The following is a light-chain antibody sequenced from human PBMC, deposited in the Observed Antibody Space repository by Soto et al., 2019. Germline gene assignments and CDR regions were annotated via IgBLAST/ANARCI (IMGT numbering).Light chain of an antibody. CDR1: QSVSSSY. J-gene: IGKJ3*01. CDR3: PQYGSSPFT. CDR2: GAS. Sequence: DIVLTQSPGTLYLSPGERATLSCRASQSVSSSYLVWYQQQPGQTPRLLFSGASSRATGTPDRFSGSGYGTDFTLTISRLEPEDFAVYSCPQYGSSPFTFCPGSKGEIK. V-gene: IGKV3-20*01.